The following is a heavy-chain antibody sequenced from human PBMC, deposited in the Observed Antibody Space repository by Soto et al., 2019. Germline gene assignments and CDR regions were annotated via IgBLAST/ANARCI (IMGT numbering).Heavy chain of an antibody. Sequence: QITLKESGPTLVKPTQPLTLTCTFSGFSLSTSGVGVGWIRQPPGKALEWLALIYWNDDNRYSPSLKSRLTITKDTSKNQVVLTMINMDPVDTATYYCAHGLYVWGSYRYTGAFDIWGQGTMVTVSS. CDR3: AHGLYVWGSYRYTGAFDI. CDR1: GFSLSTSGVG. CDR2: IYWNDDN. J-gene: IGHJ3*02. D-gene: IGHD3-16*02. V-gene: IGHV2-5*01.